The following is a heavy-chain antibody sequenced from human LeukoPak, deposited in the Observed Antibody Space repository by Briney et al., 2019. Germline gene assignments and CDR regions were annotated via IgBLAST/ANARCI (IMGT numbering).Heavy chain of an antibody. CDR1: GGTFSSYV. CDR2: INPILGIT. D-gene: IGHD4-17*01. V-gene: IGHV1-69*04. J-gene: IGHJ6*02. Sequence: SVKVSCKASGGTFSSYVVSWVRQAPGQGLEWMGRINPILGITKYAQKFQGRVTTTADKSTSTAYMELTSLRSGDTAVYYCARSIDYGDYEYYYGMDVWGQGTTVTVSS. CDR3: ARSIDYGDYEYYYGMDV.